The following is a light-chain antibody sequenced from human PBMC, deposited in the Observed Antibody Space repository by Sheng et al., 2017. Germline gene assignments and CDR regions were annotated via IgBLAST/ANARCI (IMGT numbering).Light chain of an antibody. J-gene: IGLJ1*01. CDR2: DVS. V-gene: IGLV2-14*03. Sequence: QSALTQPASVSGSPGQSITISCTGTSSDVGGYNYVSWYQQLPGKAPKLVIYDVSNRPSGVSNRFSGSKSGNAASLTISGLQAEDEADYYCCSYKTGSKYVFGTGTKVTVL. CDR1: SSDVGGYNY. CDR3: CSYKTGSKYV.